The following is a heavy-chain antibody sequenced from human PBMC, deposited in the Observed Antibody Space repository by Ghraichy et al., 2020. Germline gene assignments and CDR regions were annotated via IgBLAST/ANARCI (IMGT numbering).Heavy chain of an antibody. Sequence: GESLNISCAASGFTFSSYWMHWVRQAPGKGLVWVSRINSDGSSTTYADSVKGRFTISRDNAKNTLYLQMNSLRAEDTAVYYCTRIEYSSSSGLLYYYGMDVWGQGTTVTVSS. J-gene: IGHJ6*02. D-gene: IGHD6-6*01. CDR3: TRIEYSSSSGLLYYYGMDV. CDR1: GFTFSSYW. CDR2: INSDGSST. V-gene: IGHV3-74*01.